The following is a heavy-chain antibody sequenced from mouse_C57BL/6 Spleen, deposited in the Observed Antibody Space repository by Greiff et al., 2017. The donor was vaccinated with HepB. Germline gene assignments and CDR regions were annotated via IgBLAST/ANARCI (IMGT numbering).Heavy chain of an antibody. CDR2: IDPENGDT. V-gene: IGHV14-4*01. CDR3: TRAFITTVDWFAY. CDR1: GFNIKDDY. J-gene: IGHJ3*01. D-gene: IGHD1-1*01. Sequence: VQLKESGAELVRPGASVKLSCTASGFNIKDDYMHWVKQRPEQGLEWIGWIDPENGDTEYASKFQGKATITADTSSNTAYLQLSSLTSEDTAVYYCTRAFITTVDWFAYWGQGTLVTVSA.